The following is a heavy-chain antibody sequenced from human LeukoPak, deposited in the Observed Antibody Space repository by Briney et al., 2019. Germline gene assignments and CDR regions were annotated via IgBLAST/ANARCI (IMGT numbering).Heavy chain of an antibody. Sequence: SQILSLTCAFSGGSISGYFCGGSRHPPGKGLEWIVGIYSNGSNNYNPSLSSRVTISLDTSKNHFSLTLTPVSAAHTAVAVSAREPTRGRDPTSGRTIDYWGQGSLLSVSS. CDR3: AREPTRGRDPTSGRTIDY. V-gene: IGHV4-4*07. CDR1: GGSISGYF. D-gene: IGHD5-12*01. J-gene: IGHJ4*02. CDR2: IYSNGSN.